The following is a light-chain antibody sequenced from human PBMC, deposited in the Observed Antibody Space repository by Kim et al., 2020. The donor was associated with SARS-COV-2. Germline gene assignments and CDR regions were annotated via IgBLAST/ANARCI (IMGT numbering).Light chain of an antibody. CDR2: EVS. CDR3: CSYAGSTTLV. CDR1: SSDVGSYNL. V-gene: IGLV2-23*02. Sequence: QSALAQPASVSGSLGQSITISCTGTSSDVGSYNLVSWYQQHPGKAPKLMIYEVSKWPSGVSDRFSGSKSGNTASLTISGLQTEDEADYYCCSYAGSTTLVFGGGTQLTVL. J-gene: IGLJ3*02.